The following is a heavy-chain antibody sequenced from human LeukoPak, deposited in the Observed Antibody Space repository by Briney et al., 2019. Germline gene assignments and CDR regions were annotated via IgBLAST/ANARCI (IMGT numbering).Heavy chain of an antibody. D-gene: IGHD2-15*01. CDR2: NYSCGNT. CDR3: AREDCSGGSCYGRTNWLDP. Sequence: PGGSLRLSCAASGLSVSSTHMSWVRQAPRKGLEWVSLNYSCGNTYYAESVKGRFSISRDSSKNTLYVQMSSLRVEDTAVYYCAREDCSGGSCYGRTNWLDPWGQGTLVTVSS. CDR1: GLSVSSTH. V-gene: IGHV3-66*01. J-gene: IGHJ5*02.